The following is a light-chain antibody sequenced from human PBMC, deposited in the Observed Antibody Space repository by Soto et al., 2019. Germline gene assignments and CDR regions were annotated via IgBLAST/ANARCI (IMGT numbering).Light chain of an antibody. CDR3: QQYHNWPPWT. CDR2: GAS. CDR1: QSVTYN. Sequence: ETTLTQSPATLSASPGERVTLSCRATQSVTYNLAWYQQKPGQAPRLLIYGASTRATGIPDRFSGSGSGTEFTLTISSLQPEDFAVYYCQQYHNWPPWTFGQGTKVDIK. V-gene: IGKV3-15*01. J-gene: IGKJ1*01.